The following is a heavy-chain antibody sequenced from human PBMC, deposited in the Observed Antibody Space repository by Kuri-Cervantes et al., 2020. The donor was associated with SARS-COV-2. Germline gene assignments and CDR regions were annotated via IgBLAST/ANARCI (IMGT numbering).Heavy chain of an antibody. V-gene: IGHV3-48*01. Sequence: GGSLRLSCAASGFTFSSYSMNWVRQAPGKGLEWVSYISSSRTTIYYADSVKGRFTISRDNAKNSLYLQMNSLRAEDTAVYYCARGTYYDFWSGYSNAFDIWGQGTMVTVSS. CDR2: ISSSRTTI. CDR3: ARGTYYDFWSGYSNAFDI. CDR1: GFTFSSYS. J-gene: IGHJ3*02. D-gene: IGHD3-3*01.